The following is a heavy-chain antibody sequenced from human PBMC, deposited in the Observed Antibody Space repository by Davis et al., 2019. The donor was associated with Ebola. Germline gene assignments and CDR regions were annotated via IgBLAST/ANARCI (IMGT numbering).Heavy chain of an antibody. J-gene: IGHJ4*02. CDR3: ARQATVTSPSFDY. D-gene: IGHD4-17*01. CDR2: ISNSGTT. CDR1: GGSITNSY. Sequence: MPSETLSLTCSVSGGSITNSYWSWIRQPPGKGLEWIGFISNSGTTNYKPSLKSRVTMSRDTSNNRLSLRLTSVTAADTAVYYCARQATVTSPSFDYWGQGTLVFVSS. V-gene: IGHV4-59*08.